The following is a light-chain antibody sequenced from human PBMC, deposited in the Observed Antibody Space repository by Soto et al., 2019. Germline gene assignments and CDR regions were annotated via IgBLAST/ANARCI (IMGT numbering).Light chain of an antibody. V-gene: IGLV2-18*01. CDR3: SLYTSENPFV. CDR1: STDFVSYNR. CDR2: EAS. Sequence: QSVLTQPPSVSGSPGQSVTISCTGTSTDFVSYNRVSWYQQPPGTAPKLIIYEASNRPSGVPDRFSGSKSGNTASLTISGPQAGDEVDYYGSLYTSENPFVFGTGTKLTVL. J-gene: IGLJ1*01.